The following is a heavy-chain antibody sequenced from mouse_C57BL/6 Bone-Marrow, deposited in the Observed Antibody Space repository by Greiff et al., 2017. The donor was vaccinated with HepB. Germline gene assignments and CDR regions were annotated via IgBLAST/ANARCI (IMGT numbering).Heavy chain of an antibody. V-gene: IGHV5-17*01. Sequence: EVQLQESGGGLVKPGGSLKLSCAASGFTFSDYGMHWVRQAPEKGLEWVAYISSGSSTIYYADTVKGRFTISRDNAKNTLFLQMTSLRSEDTAMYYCARWELGRRDYYAMDYWGQGTSVTVSS. CDR2: ISSGSSTI. J-gene: IGHJ4*01. CDR1: GFTFSDYG. D-gene: IGHD4-1*01. CDR3: ARWELGRRDYYAMDY.